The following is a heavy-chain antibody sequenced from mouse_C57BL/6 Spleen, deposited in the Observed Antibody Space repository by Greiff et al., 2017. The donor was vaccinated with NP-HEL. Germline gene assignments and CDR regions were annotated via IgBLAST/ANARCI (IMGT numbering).Heavy chain of an antibody. CDR1: GFTFSDYY. D-gene: IGHD1-1*01. CDR3: ARGTVVDWYFDV. J-gene: IGHJ1*03. Sequence: EVKVVESEGGLVQPGSSMKLSCTASGFTFSDYYMAWVRQVPEKGLEWVANINYDGSSTYYLDSLKSRFIISRDNAKNILYLQMSNLKSEDTATYYCARGTVVDWYFDVWGTGTTVTVSS. CDR2: INYDGSST. V-gene: IGHV5-16*01.